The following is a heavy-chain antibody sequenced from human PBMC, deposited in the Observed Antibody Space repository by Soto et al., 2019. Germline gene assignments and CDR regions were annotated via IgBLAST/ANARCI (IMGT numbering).Heavy chain of an antibody. CDR3: VRGIPFQYSINWLHWYFDL. J-gene: IGHJ2*01. Sequence: VQLVESGGGVVQPGMSLRLSCAASGFVYNTYAMHWVRLSPGKGLEWVALIWNDGSKKYYVDSVKGRFTISRDNSQNPLSLQMDSLRGEDTAVYFCVRGIPFQYSINWLHWYFDLWGRGTQVTVSS. V-gene: IGHV3-33*01. D-gene: IGHD1-1*01. CDR2: IWNDGSKK. CDR1: GFVYNTYA.